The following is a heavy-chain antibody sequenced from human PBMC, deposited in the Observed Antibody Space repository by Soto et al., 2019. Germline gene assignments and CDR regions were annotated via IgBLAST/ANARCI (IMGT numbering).Heavy chain of an antibody. CDR2: IYYNETA. J-gene: IGHJ4*02. D-gene: IGHD3-10*01. CDR1: GASVTSGDFY. Sequence: QVQLQEPGPRLVSPSETLSLTCTVSGASVTSGDFYWSWIRQPPGKGLEWIGYIYYNETAYYTPSLKSRTAISVDTSKNHFTLTLTSVTGADTAIYYCGALLAGGWGQGSLVTVSS. V-gene: IGHV4-30-4*01. CDR3: GALLAGG.